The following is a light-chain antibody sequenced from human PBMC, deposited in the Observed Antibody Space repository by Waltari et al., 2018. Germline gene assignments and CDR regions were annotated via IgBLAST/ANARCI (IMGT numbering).Light chain of an antibody. J-gene: IGKJ5*01. V-gene: IGKV3-15*01. Sequence: EIVMTQSPATLSVSPGEIATLSCRASRMIDTYLAWYQHKFGQPPRLLIYDASTRATGIPARFSGSGSGTEFTLTISSLQSEDFAIYYCQQYNNWPRTFGPGTRLEIK. CDR1: RMIDTY. CDR2: DAS. CDR3: QQYNNWPRT.